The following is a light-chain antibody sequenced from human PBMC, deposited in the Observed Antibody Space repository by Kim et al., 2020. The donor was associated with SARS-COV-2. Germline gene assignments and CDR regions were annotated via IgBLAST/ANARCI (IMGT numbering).Light chain of an antibody. V-gene: IGKV3-20*01. J-gene: IGKJ1*01. CDR3: QQYGNSPT. CDR2: GAS. CDR1: QGVRSNY. Sequence: EIVLTQSPGTLSLSPGERATLSCRASQGVRSNYLAWYQQKPGQAPRLLIYGASSRATGIPDRFSGSGSGIDFTLTISRLEPEDFAVYYCQQYGNSPTFGQGTKVDIK.